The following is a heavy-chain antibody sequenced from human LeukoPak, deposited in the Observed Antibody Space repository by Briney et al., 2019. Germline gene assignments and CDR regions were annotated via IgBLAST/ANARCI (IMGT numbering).Heavy chain of an antibody. D-gene: IGHD3-22*01. CDR3: TTAEQTTKSYYDY. Sequence: GGSLRLSCAASGFTFSNAWLNWVRQAPGKGLEWVGHIKSKTDGGTTDYAAPVKGRFTISRDDSKNTLYLQMNSLKTEDTAVYYCTTAEQTTKSYYDYWGQGTLVTVSS. CDR1: GFTFSNAW. V-gene: IGHV3-15*01. J-gene: IGHJ4*02. CDR2: IKSKTDGGTT.